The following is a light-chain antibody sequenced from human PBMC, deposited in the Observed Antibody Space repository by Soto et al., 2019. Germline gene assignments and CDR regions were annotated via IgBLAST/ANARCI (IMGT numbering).Light chain of an antibody. J-gene: IGKJ1*01. CDR3: EQYTSYSGS. V-gene: IGKV1-5*03. CDR2: KAS. Sequence: DIQMTQSPSTLSASVGDRVTITCRASQTISSWLAWYQQKPGKAPKLLIYKASTLKSGVPSRFSGSGAGTEFTLTISRMQPDDFATYYCEQYTSYSGSFGQGTKA. CDR1: QTISSW.